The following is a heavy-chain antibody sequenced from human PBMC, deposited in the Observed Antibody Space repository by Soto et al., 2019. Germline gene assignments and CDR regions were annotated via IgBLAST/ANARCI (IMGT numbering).Heavy chain of an antibody. CDR1: GFTFSNYA. Sequence: EVQLLESGGGLVQPGGSLRLSCAASGFTFSNYAMHWVRQAPGKGLEWVSSISGRGTESYYADSVKGRFTISRDNSRSTLSRQMNRLRAEDTAVYYCAKDGGVYSYDLWGQGTLVTVSS. D-gene: IGHD5-18*01. CDR3: AKDGGVYSYDL. J-gene: IGHJ5*02. CDR2: ISGRGTES. V-gene: IGHV3-23*01.